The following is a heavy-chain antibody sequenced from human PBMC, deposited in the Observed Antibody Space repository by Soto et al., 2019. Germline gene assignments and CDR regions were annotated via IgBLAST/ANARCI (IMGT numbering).Heavy chain of an antibody. CDR3: VRDGSKSLRDWFDP. J-gene: IGHJ5*02. V-gene: IGHV4-4*07. CDR2: VYATGTT. Sequence: PSETLSLTCNVSGGTISKFYLAWIRKTAGNGLEWMGRVYATGTTDYNPSLRSRVAMSVDISKKTFSLRLRSVTGADSGVYYCVRDGSKSLRDWFDPWGQGILVTVSS. CDR1: GGTISKFY.